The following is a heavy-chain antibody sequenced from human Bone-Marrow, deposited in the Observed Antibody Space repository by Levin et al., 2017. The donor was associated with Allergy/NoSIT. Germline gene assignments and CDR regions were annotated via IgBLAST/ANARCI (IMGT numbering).Heavy chain of an antibody. J-gene: IGHJ4*02. CDR3: ARANGYSGYYFDS. CDR2: IYNNANT. D-gene: IGHD4-17*01. CDR1: TGSISGYY. V-gene: IGHV4-59*01. Sequence: KSSETLSLTCTVSTGSISGYYWSWIRQPPGKGLEWIGYIYNNANTHYNPSLKSRLTISIDTSKNQFSLNLNSVTAADTAVYYCARANGYSGYYFDSWGQGTLVTVSS.